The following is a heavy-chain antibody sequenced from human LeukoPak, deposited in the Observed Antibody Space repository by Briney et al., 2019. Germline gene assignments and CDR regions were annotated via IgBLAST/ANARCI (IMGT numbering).Heavy chain of an antibody. CDR2: INSDGSST. CDR1: GFTFSSYW. D-gene: IGHD3-10*01. Sequence: PGGSLRLSCAASGFTFSSYWMHWVRQAPGKGLVWVSRINSDGSSTSYADSVKGRFTISRDNAKNSLYLQMNSLRAEDTAVYYCARDSGRGGGTGQDIWGQGTMVTVSS. CDR3: ARDSGRGGGTGQDI. J-gene: IGHJ3*02. V-gene: IGHV3-74*01.